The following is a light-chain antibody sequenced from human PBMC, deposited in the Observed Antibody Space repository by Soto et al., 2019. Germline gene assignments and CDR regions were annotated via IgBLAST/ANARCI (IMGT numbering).Light chain of an antibody. CDR1: TKSVTGGHY. CDR2: DTS. V-gene: IGLV7-46*01. Sequence: QAVVTQEPSLTVSPGGTVTLTCGSSTKSVTGGHYPNWFQQKPGQAPRTLIYDTSNKHSWTPARFSGSLLGGKAALTLSGAQPEDEAEYYCLLSYSGAGRVFGGGTKVTVL. J-gene: IGLJ3*02. CDR3: LLSYSGAGRV.